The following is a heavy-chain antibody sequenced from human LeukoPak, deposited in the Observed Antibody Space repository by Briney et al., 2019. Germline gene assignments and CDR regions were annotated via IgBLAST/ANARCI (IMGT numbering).Heavy chain of an antibody. J-gene: IGHJ4*02. CDR3: ARGLEVVVVVAATPGFDY. V-gene: IGHV4-34*01. CDR2: INHSGST. CDR1: GGSFSGYY. Sequence: SETLSLTCAVYGGSFSGYYWSWIRQPPGKGLEWIGEINHSGSTNYNPSLKSRVTISVDTSKNQFSLKLSSVTAADMAVYYCARGLEVVVVVAATPGFDYWGQGTLVTVSS. D-gene: IGHD2-15*01.